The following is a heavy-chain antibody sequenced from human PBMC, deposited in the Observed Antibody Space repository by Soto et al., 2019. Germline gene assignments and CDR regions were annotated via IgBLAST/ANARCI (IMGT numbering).Heavy chain of an antibody. CDR2: IRSKANSYAT. CDR3: TRRGYDILTGDPFDY. Sequence: EVQLVESGGGLVQPGGSLKLSCAASGFTFSGSAMHWVRQASGKGLEWVGRIRSKANSYATAYAASVKGRFTISRDDSKNTAYLQMNSLKTEDTAVYYCTRRGYDILTGDPFDYWGQGTLVTVSS. D-gene: IGHD3-9*01. CDR1: GFTFSGSA. J-gene: IGHJ4*02. V-gene: IGHV3-73*01.